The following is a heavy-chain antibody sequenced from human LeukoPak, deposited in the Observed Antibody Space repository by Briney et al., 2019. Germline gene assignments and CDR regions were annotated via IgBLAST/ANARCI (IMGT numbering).Heavy chain of an antibody. Sequence: GGSLRLSCAASGFTFSSYAMSWVRQAPGKGLEWASAISGSGGSTYYADSVKGRFTISRDNAKDSLYLEMNSLRAEDTAVYYCARLYKRGDTSAYRHIDFWGQGTLVTVSS. CDR2: ISGSGGST. CDR1: GFTFSSYA. CDR3: ARLYKRGDTSAYRHIDF. D-gene: IGHD3-22*01. V-gene: IGHV3-23*01. J-gene: IGHJ4*02.